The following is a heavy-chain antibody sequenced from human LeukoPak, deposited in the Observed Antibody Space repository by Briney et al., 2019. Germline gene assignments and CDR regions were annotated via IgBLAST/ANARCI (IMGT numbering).Heavy chain of an antibody. V-gene: IGHV3-53*01. D-gene: IGHD3-10*01. J-gene: IGHJ2*01. CDR1: GFSVGTKY. CDR3: ARVGDHYHWYFDL. Sequence: GGSLRLSCEASGFSVGTKYMNWVRHAPGKGLEWLSILYSGADTYYADSVKGRFTISRDSSKNTLFLHMNGLRTDDTAIYYCARVGDHYHWYFDLWGRGTRVSVSS. CDR2: LYSGADT.